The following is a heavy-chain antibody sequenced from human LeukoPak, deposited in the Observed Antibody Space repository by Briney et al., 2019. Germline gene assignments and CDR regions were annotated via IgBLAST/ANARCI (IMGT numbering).Heavy chain of an antibody. V-gene: IGHV3-7*01. Sequence: GGSLRLSCAASGFTFSNFWLSWVRQAPGRGLEWVANIKQDGSEKYYVDSVKGRFTISRDNAKNSLYLQMNSLRAEDTAVYYCAREEWELRYYFDHWGQGTLVTVSS. CDR1: GFTFSNFW. CDR2: IKQDGSEK. CDR3: AREEWELRYYFDH. J-gene: IGHJ4*02. D-gene: IGHD1-26*01.